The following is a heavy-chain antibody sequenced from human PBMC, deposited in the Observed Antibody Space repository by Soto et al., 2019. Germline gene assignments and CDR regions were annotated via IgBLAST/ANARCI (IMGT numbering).Heavy chain of an antibody. CDR1: GDSIRNGFYY. D-gene: IGHD1-1*01. Sequence: QVQLQESGPGLVKPSQTLSLICTVSGDSIRNGFYYWSWIRQHPGKGLAWIGNIYYVGSTPYSPSLKSRVTISIDRSKTQFSLTLNSVTAADTAIYYCAKNETTRPWFNPWGQGTLVIVSS. CDR3: AKNETTRPWFNP. J-gene: IGHJ5*02. CDR2: IYYVGST. V-gene: IGHV4-31*03.